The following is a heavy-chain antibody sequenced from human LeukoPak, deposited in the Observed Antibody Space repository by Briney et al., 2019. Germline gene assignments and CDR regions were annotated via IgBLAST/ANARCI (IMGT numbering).Heavy chain of an antibody. V-gene: IGHV1-2*02. J-gene: IGHJ4*02. CDR1: GYTFTGYY. CDR3: ARVGSGWSFDY. CDR2: INPNSGGT. Sequence: ASVKVSCKASGYTFTGYYMHWVRQAPGQGLEWMGWINPNSGGTNYARKFQGRVTMTRDTSISTAYMELSRLRSDDTAVYYCARVGSGWSFDYWGQGTLVTVSS. D-gene: IGHD6-19*01.